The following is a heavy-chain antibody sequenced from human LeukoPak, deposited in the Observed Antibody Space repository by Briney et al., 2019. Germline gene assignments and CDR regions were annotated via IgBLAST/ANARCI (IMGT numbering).Heavy chain of an antibody. CDR2: ISDTGDRT. D-gene: IGHD3-22*01. CDR1: GFTFSSYA. V-gene: IGHV3-23*01. J-gene: IGHJ4*02. CDR3: AKDFPSNYFDSRGYWRY. Sequence: GGSLRLSCAASGFTFSSYATNWVRQAPGKGLEWVAGISDTGDRTFYADPVKGRFTISRDNSENTLYLQMRVLRADDTAVYYCAKDFPSNYFDSRGYWRYWGQGTLVTVSS.